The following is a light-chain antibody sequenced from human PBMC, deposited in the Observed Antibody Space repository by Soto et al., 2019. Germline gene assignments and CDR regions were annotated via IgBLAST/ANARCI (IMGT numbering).Light chain of an antibody. J-gene: IGKJ4*01. CDR3: QQFSWRTWPT. CDR2: AAS. CDR1: QSVSSN. V-gene: IGKV3-15*01. Sequence: EIVMTQSPATLSVSPGERATLSCRASQSVSSNLAWYQQKPGQAPRLLIYAASTRATGIPARFSGSGSGTEFTLTISSLQSEDFAVYYCQQFSWRTWPTFGGGTKVEIK.